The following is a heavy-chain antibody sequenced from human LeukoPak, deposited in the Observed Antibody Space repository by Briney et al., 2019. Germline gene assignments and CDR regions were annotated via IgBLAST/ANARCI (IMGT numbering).Heavy chain of an antibody. CDR1: GYTFTSYD. J-gene: IGHJ5*02. Sequence: ASVKVSCKASGYTFTSYDINWVRQATGQGLEWMGWMNPNSGNTGYAQKFQGRVTMTRNTSISTAYMELSSLRSEDTVVYYCARHIPVAGTLWFDPWGQGTLVTVSS. D-gene: IGHD6-19*01. CDR3: ARHIPVAGTLWFDP. CDR2: MNPNSGNT. V-gene: IGHV1-8*01.